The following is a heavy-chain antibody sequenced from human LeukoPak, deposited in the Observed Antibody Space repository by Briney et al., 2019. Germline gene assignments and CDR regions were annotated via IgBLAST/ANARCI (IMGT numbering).Heavy chain of an antibody. CDR2: IYHSGST. V-gene: IGHV4-30-2*01. CDR1: GGSISSGGYS. J-gene: IGHJ4*02. Sequence: PSETLSLTCAVSGGSISSGGYSWSWIRQPPGKGLEWIGYIYHSGSTYYNPSLKGRVTISVDRSKNQFSLKLSSVTAADTAVYYCARGGLNFDYWGQGTLVTVSS. CDR3: ARGGLNFDY.